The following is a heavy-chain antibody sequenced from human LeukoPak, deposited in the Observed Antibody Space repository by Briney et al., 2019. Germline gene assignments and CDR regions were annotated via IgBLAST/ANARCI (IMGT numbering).Heavy chain of an antibody. D-gene: IGHD3-3*01. CDR3: ARDLRFESSGYGFDY. CDR2: ISAYNGNT. J-gene: IGHJ4*02. Sequence: ASVKVSCKASGGTFSSYAISWVRQAPGQGLEWMGWISAYNGNTNYAQKLQGRVTMTTDTSTSTAYMELRSLRSDDTAVYYCARDLRFESSGYGFDYWGRGTLVTVSS. V-gene: IGHV1-18*01. CDR1: GGTFSSYA.